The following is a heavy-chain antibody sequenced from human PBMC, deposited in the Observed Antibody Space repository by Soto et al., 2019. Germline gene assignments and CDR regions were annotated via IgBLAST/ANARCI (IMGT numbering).Heavy chain of an antibody. CDR2: IFSGGST. D-gene: IGHD6-19*01. CDR3: ARDRYSSGWLDAFDI. CDR1: GFTVSSNY. V-gene: IGHV3-53*04. Sequence: DVQLVESGGGLVQPGGSLRLSCAASGFTVSSNYMSWVRQAPGKGLEWVSVIFSGGSTYYADSMKGRFTISRHSSKNTLYLQMNSLRAEDTAVYYCARDRYSSGWLDAFDIWGQGTTVTVSS. J-gene: IGHJ3*02.